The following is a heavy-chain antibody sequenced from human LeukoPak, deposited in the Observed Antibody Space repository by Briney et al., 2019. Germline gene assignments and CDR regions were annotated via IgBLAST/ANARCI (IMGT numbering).Heavy chain of an antibody. J-gene: IGHJ4*02. CDR3: ARSTGTTFGFSDY. CDR1: RYAFTDYY. Sequence: ASVKVSCKASRYAFTDYYIHWVRQAPGQGLEWVGWINPNSGGTIYAQKFQGRVTMTRDTSISTLYMELSRLRSDDTAVYYCARSTGTTFGFSDYWGPGTLVTVSS. V-gene: IGHV1-2*02. D-gene: IGHD3-16*01. CDR2: INPNSGGT.